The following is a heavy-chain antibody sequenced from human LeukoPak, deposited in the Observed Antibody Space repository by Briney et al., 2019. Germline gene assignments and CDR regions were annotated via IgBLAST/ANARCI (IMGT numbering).Heavy chain of an antibody. CDR3: ARCRCTNGVCYSHYYYYMDV. V-gene: IGHV1-8*02. J-gene: IGHJ6*03. Sequence: GASVKVSCKASGYTFTGYYMHWVRQAPGQGLEWMGWMNPNSGNTGYAQKFQGRVTMTRNTSISTAYMELSSLRSEDTAVYYCARCRCTNGVCYSHYYYYMDVWGKGTTVTVSS. CDR1: GYTFTGYY. CDR2: MNPNSGNT. D-gene: IGHD2-8*01.